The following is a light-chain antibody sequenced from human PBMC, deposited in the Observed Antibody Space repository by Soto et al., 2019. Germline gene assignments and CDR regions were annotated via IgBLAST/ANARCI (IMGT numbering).Light chain of an antibody. CDR3: LQYGGLPRT. CDR2: GAS. Sequence: ENVLTQSPGTLSLFPGERATLSCRASQSVRSSYLAFYQEKSVQAPRLLFYGASSRATGIPDRFSSSGSGTDFTLTSTRLEPEDFAVYFCLQYGGLPRTFGQGTKVDIK. V-gene: IGKV3-20*01. CDR1: QSVRSSY. J-gene: IGKJ1*01.